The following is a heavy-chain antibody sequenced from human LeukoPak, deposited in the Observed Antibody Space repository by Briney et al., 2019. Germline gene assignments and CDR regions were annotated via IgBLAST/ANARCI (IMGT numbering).Heavy chain of an antibody. CDR3: ARKRITMSHYYGMDV. CDR2: ISTSSDYI. D-gene: IGHD3-10*02. Sequence: GGSLRLSCTASGFTFSTYTMNWVRQAPGKGLEWVSSISTSSDYIYYADSVKGRFTISRDNAKSSLYLQMNSLRAEDTAVYYCARKRITMSHYYGMDVWGQGTTVTVSS. V-gene: IGHV3-21*04. J-gene: IGHJ6*02. CDR1: GFTFSTYT.